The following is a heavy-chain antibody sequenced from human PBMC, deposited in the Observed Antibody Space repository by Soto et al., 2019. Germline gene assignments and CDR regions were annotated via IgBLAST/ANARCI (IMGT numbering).Heavy chain of an antibody. CDR1: GYTFTSYA. V-gene: IGHV1-3*05. CDR2: INAGNGNT. J-gene: IGHJ4*02. Sequence: QVQLVQSGAEEKKPGASVKVSCKASGYTFTSYAMHWVRQAPGQRLEWMGWINAGNGNTKYSPKFQGRVTITRDTSASTVYMELSILRSEDTAVYYCARVSGWYFLDYWGQGTLVTVSS. D-gene: IGHD6-19*01. CDR3: ARVSGWYFLDY.